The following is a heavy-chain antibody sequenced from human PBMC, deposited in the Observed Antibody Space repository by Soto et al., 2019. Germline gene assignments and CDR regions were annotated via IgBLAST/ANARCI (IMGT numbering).Heavy chain of an antibody. CDR2: ISYDGSNK. CDR1: GFTFSSYA. Sequence: QVQLVESGGGVVQPGRSLRLSCAASGFTFSSYAMHWVRQAPGKGLEWVAVISYDGSNKYYADSVKGRFTISRDNSKNTLYLQMNSLRAEDTAVYYCARGDPIIAAIASAFDIWGQGTMVTVSS. J-gene: IGHJ3*02. V-gene: IGHV3-30-3*01. D-gene: IGHD6-6*01. CDR3: ARGDPIIAAIASAFDI.